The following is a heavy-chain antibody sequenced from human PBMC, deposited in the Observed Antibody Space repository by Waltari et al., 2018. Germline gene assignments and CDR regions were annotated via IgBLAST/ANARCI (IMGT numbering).Heavy chain of an antibody. CDR3: ARGGSSWEFDY. CDR2: SYQRGST. CDR1: GGSISSSNW. V-gene: IGHV4-4*02. Sequence: QVQLQESGPGLVKPSGTLSLTCAVSGGSISSSNWWSWVRQPPGKGLEWIGESYQRGSTNYNPSLKSRVTIPVDKSKNQFSRELGAVTAADTAVYYCARGGSSWEFDYWGQGTLVTVSS. J-gene: IGHJ4*02. D-gene: IGHD6-13*01.